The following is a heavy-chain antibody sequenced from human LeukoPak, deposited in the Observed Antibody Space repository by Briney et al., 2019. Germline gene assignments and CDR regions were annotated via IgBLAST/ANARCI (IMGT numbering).Heavy chain of an antibody. CDR2: INHSGST. J-gene: IGHJ1*01. V-gene: IGHV4-34*01. CDR3: ARVIAAARGGYFQH. Sequence: PSETLSLTCAVYGGSFSGYYWSWIRQPPRKGLEWIGEINHSGSTNYNPSLKSRVTISVDTSKNQFSLKLSSVTAADTAVYYCARVIAAARGGYFQHWGQGTLVTVSS. D-gene: IGHD6-13*01. CDR1: GGSFSGYY.